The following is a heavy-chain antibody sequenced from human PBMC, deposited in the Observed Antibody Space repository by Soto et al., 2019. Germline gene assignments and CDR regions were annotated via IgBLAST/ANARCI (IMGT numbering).Heavy chain of an antibody. J-gene: IGHJ6*02. CDR3: ARDTGIAARPPYYYGMDV. CDR2: ISYDGSNK. D-gene: IGHD6-6*01. V-gene: IGHV3-30-3*01. Sequence: GGSLRLSCAASGFTFSSYAMHWVRQAPGKGLEWVAVISYDGSNKYYADSVKGRFTISRDNSKNTLYLQMNSLRAEDTAVYYCARDTGIAARPPYYYGMDVWGQGTTVTVSS. CDR1: GFTFSSYA.